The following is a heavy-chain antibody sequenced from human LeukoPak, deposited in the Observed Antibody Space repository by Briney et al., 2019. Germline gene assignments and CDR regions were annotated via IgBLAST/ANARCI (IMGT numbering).Heavy chain of an antibody. CDR3: AMGDSSGWYFYY. CDR1: GSTFEDHG. J-gene: IGHJ4*02. D-gene: IGHD6-19*01. Sequence: GGSLRLSCASSGSTFEDHGMSWVRQVPGKGLKWVAGINWDGGSTGYADSVKGRFTISRDNAKNSLFLQMNSLRVEDTALYFCAMGDSSGWYFYYWGQGTLVTVSS. CDR2: INWDGGST. V-gene: IGHV3-20*04.